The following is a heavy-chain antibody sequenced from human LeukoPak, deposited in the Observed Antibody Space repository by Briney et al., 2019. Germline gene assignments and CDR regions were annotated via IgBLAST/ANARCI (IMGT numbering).Heavy chain of an antibody. J-gene: IGHJ5*02. V-gene: IGHV3-21*01. Sequence: GGSLRLSCAASGFTFSGYSMNWVRQAPGKGLEWVSSISSSSSYIYYADSVKGRFTISRDNAKNSLYLQMNSLRAEDTAVYYCARDWAVAPYNWFDPWGQGTLVTVSS. CDR3: ARDWAVAPYNWFDP. CDR2: ISSSSSYI. D-gene: IGHD6-19*01. CDR1: GFTFSGYS.